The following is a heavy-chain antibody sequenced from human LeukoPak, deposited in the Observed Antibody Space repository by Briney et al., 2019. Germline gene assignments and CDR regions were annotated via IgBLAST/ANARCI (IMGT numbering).Heavy chain of an antibody. CDR1: GGSISSYY. D-gene: IGHD6-6*01. J-gene: IGHJ3*02. V-gene: IGHV4-4*07. CDR3: ARDALSSSRAGGAFDI. Sequence: SETLSLTCTVSGGSISSYYWSWIQQPAGKGLEWIGRIYTSGSTNYNPSLKSRVTMSVDTSKNQFSLKLSSVTAADTAVYYCARDALSSSRAGGAFDIWGQGTMVTVSS. CDR2: IYTSGST.